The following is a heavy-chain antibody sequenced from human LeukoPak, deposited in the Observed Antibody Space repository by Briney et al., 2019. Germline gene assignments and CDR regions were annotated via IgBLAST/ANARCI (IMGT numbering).Heavy chain of an antibody. J-gene: IGHJ6*02. CDR1: GGPISSGDYY. D-gene: IGHD5-12*01. Sequence: SETLSLTCTVSGGPISSGDYYWSWIRQPPGKGLEWIGYIYYSGSTYYNPSLKSRVTISVDTSKNQFSLKLSSVTAADTAVYYCAREDSGYDLANGMDVWGQGTTVTVSS. CDR3: AREDSGYDLANGMDV. CDR2: IYYSGST. V-gene: IGHV4-30-4*01.